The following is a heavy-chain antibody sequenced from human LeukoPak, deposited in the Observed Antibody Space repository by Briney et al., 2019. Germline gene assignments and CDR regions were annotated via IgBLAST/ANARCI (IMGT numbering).Heavy chain of an antibody. CDR3: ARNRDGYNSFDY. V-gene: IGHV4-30-4*01. Sequence: SQTLSLTCTVSGGSISSGDYYWSWIRQLPGKGLEWIGYIYYSGSTYYNPSLKSRVTISVDTSKNQFSLKLSSVTAADTAVYYCARNRDGYNSFDYWGQGTLVTVSS. D-gene: IGHD5-24*01. CDR1: GGSISSGDYY. CDR2: IYYSGST. J-gene: IGHJ4*02.